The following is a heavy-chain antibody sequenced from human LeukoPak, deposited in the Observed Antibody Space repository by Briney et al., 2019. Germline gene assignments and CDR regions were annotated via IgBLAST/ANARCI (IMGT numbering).Heavy chain of an antibody. V-gene: IGHV1-18*01. CDR2: ISAYNGNT. Sequence: ASVTVSCQASGYTFTNYGIRWVRPAPGQGREWMGWISAYNGNTNYAQKLQGRVTMTTDTSTSTAYMELRSLRSDDTAVYYGARFPQGSSSWYLWGQGTLVTVSS. CDR1: GYTFTNYG. J-gene: IGHJ4*02. D-gene: IGHD6-13*01. CDR3: ARFPQGSSSWYL.